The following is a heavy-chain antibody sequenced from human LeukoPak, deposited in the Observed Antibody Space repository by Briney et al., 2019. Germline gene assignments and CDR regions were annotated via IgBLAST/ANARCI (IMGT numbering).Heavy chain of an antibody. Sequence: SQTLSLTCAISGDSVSRYSAAWNWIRRSPSRGLEWLGRTYYKSKWSNNYAVSVKSRITINPDTSKNQFSLLLNSVTPEDTAVYYCARGAPEGDYYFDLWGQGTLVTVSS. D-gene: IGHD2-21*02. J-gene: IGHJ4*02. V-gene: IGHV6-1*01. CDR2: TYYKSKWSN. CDR1: GDSVSRYSAA. CDR3: ARGAPEGDYYFDL.